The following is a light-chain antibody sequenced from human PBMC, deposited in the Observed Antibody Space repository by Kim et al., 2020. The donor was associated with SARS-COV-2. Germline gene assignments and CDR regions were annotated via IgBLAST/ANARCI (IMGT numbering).Light chain of an antibody. CDR1: RNIASW. Sequence: SASIGDRVTITCRASRNIASWVAWYQQKPGEAPRLLIYKASNLKSGVPSRFSGSGSGTEFTLTTDSLQADDLATYYCQQYRSSPWTFRQGAKLEI. J-gene: IGKJ2*02. CDR3: QQYRSSPWT. V-gene: IGKV1-5*03. CDR2: KAS.